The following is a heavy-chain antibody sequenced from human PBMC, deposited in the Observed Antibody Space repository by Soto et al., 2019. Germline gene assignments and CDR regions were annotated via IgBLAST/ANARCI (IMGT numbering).Heavy chain of an antibody. D-gene: IGHD6-13*01. J-gene: IGHJ3*02. CDR2: IIPIFTTT. Sequence: GASVKVSCKASGGSFSTYTINWVRQAPGQGLEWMGGIIPIFTTTDYAQKFQGRVTITADESTSTAYMELSSLRSEDTAVYYCATGDSRSVAFDIWGQGTMVTVSS. CDR1: GGSFSTYT. V-gene: IGHV1-69*13. CDR3: ATGDSRSVAFDI.